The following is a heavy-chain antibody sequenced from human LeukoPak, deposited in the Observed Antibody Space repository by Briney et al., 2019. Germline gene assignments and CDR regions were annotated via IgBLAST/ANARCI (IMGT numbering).Heavy chain of an antibody. CDR1: GFTFSNFG. Sequence: PGGTLRLSCAASGFTFSNFGMSWVRQAPGKGLEWVSVISGSGGSTYYADSVKGRFTISRDNSKNTLYLQMNSLRAEDTAVYYCAKGAGTTVDYWGQGTLVTVSS. CDR3: AKGAGTTVDY. D-gene: IGHD1-1*01. J-gene: IGHJ4*02. CDR2: ISGSGGST. V-gene: IGHV3-23*01.